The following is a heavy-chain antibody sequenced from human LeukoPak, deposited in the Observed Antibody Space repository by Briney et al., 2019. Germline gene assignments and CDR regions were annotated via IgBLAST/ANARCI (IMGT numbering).Heavy chain of an antibody. J-gene: IGHJ4*02. CDR1: GFTFSSYG. CDR2: IWYDGSNK. D-gene: IGHD1-26*01. CDR3: AKDGMSSGNYFGY. V-gene: IGHV3-33*06. Sequence: PGGSLRLSCAASGFTFSSYGMHWVRQAPGKGLEWVAVIWYDGSNKYYADSVKGRFTISRDNSKNTLYLQMNSLRAEDTAVYYCAKDGMSSGNYFGYWGQGTLVTVSS.